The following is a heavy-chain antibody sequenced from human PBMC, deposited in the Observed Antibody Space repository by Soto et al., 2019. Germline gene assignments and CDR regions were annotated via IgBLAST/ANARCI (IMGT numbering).Heavy chain of an antibody. CDR3: AKPPYYDFWSGYYDYAYYYYYMDV. CDR2: ISGSGGST. J-gene: IGHJ6*03. D-gene: IGHD3-3*01. Sequence: GGSLRLSCAASGFNFSSYAMSWVRQAPGKGLEWVSAISGSGGSTYYADSVKGRFTISRDNSKNTLYLQMNSLRAEDTAVYYCAKPPYYDFWSGYYDYAYYYYYMDVWGKGTTVTVSS. CDR1: GFNFSSYA. V-gene: IGHV3-23*01.